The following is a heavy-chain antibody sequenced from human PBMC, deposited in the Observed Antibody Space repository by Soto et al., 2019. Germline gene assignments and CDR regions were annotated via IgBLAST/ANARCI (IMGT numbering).Heavy chain of an antibody. D-gene: IGHD6-19*01. V-gene: IGHV3-7*03. J-gene: IGHJ4*02. Sequence: GGSRRRSCVASGITFISSFMCWDRQALGKSTEWVANINQDSGGTNDVDSVEGRFTISRDNAKDSLYLQMNSLRGGDTAVYYCARYFRGSGRYFFDYWGKGTLVTVSS. CDR1: GITFISSF. CDR2: INQDSGGT. CDR3: ARYFRGSGRYFFDY.